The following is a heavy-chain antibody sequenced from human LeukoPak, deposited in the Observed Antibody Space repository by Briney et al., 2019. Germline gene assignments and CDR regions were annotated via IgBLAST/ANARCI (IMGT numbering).Heavy chain of an antibody. CDR2: INHSGST. J-gene: IGHJ4*02. D-gene: IGHD3-10*01. Sequence: PSETLSLTCAVYGGSFSGYYWSWIRQPPGKGLEWIGEINHSGSTNYNPSLKSRVTISVDTSKNQFSLKLSSVTAADTAVYYCAGGAVTEYWGQGTLVTVSS. CDR1: GGSFSGYY. V-gene: IGHV4-34*01. CDR3: AGGAVTEY.